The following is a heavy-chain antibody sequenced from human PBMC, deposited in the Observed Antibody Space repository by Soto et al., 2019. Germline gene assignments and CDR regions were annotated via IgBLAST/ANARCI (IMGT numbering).Heavy chain of an antibody. CDR2: VSETGSHT. CDR3: ARSLRATSPLTF. J-gene: IGHJ4*02. CDR1: GFTFTDYH. D-gene: IGHD7-27*01. V-gene: IGHV3-11*06. Sequence: GGSLRLSCEASGFTFTDYHMSWIRQAPGKGLEWVALVSETGSHTAYAESVKGRFTISRDNARPSVFLQMNSLRSDDTAVYFCARSLRATSPLTFWGQGTPVTVSS.